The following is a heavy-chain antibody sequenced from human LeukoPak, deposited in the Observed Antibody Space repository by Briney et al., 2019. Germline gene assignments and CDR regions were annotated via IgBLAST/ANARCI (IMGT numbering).Heavy chain of an antibody. CDR1: GFTFSSYA. J-gene: IGHJ4*02. D-gene: IGHD6-13*01. Sequence: GGSLRLSCAASGFTFSSYAMSLVRQAPGKGLEWVSAISGSGGSTYYADSVKGRFTISRDNSKNTLYLQMNSLRAEDTAVYYCAKDPLAALRGPFDYWGQGTLVTVSS. CDR2: ISGSGGST. V-gene: IGHV3-23*01. CDR3: AKDPLAALRGPFDY.